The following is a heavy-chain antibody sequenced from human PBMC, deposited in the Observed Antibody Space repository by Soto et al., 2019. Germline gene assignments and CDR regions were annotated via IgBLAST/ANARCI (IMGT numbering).Heavy chain of an antibody. CDR3: ARQGSNGAYYYYGMDV. D-gene: IGHD2-8*01. Sequence: GESLKISCQGSGYRFSSYWIAWVRQMPGKGLEWMGIIYPGDSDTIYSPSFQGQVTFSADKSTSTAYLQWSSLKASDTAMYYCARQGSNGAYYYYGMDVWGQVTTVTVS. CDR1: GYRFSSYW. J-gene: IGHJ6*02. CDR2: IYPGDSDT. V-gene: IGHV5-51*01.